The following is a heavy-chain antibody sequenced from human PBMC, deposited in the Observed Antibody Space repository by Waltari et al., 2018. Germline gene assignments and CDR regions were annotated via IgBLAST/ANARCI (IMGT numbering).Heavy chain of an antibody. CDR3: ARALVGVFDVEMATRFDGLDY. V-gene: IGHV1-69*13. CDR1: GGTFSSYA. D-gene: IGHD2-8*02. CDR2: IIPIFGTA. Sequence: QVQLVQSGAEVKKPGSSVKVSCKASGGTFSSYAISWVRQAPGQGLEWMGGIIPIFGTANYAQKFQGRVTITADESTSTAYMELSSLRSEDTAVYYCARALVGVFDVEMATRFDGLDYWGQGTLVTVSS. J-gene: IGHJ4*02.